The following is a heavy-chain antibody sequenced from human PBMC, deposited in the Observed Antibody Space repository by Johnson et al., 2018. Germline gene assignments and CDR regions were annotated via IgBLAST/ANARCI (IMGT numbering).Heavy chain of an antibody. Sequence: QVQLVQSGAEVKKPGASVKVSCKASGYTFTSYAMHWVRQAPGQRLEWMGWINAGNGNTKYSQKFQGRVTITRDTSASTAYMELGSLRSEDTAVYYCARELIKDSVVVVAARNAFDIWGQGTMVTVSS. D-gene: IGHD2-15*01. CDR1: GYTFTSYA. V-gene: IGHV1-3*01. CDR2: INAGNGNT. J-gene: IGHJ3*02. CDR3: ARELIKDSVVVVAARNAFDI.